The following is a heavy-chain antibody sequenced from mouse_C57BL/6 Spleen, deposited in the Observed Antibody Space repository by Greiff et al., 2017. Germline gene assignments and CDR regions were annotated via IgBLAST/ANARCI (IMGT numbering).Heavy chain of an antibody. CDR3: ARRGSFDY. CDR1: GYTFTSYW. CDR2: IDPSDSYT. V-gene: IGHV1-69*01. Sequence: QVQLQQPGAELVMPGASVKLSCKASGYTFTSYWMHWVKQRPGPGLEWIGEIDPSDSYTNYNQKFKGKSTLTVDKTSSTAYMQLSSLTSEDSAVYYCARRGSFDYWGQGTTLTVSS. J-gene: IGHJ2*01.